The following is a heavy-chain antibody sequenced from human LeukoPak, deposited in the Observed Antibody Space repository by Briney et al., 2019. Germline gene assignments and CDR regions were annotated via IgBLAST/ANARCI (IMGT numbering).Heavy chain of an antibody. D-gene: IGHD6-13*01. CDR2: IIPILGTA. J-gene: IGHJ4*02. CDR1: GGTFSSYA. Sequence: SVKVSCKASGGTFSSYAISWVRQAPGQGLEWMGGIIPILGTANYAQKFQGRVTITTDESTSTAYMELSRLRSEDTAVYYCARDIEAADLDSWGQGTLVTVSS. CDR3: ARDIEAADLDS. V-gene: IGHV1-69*05.